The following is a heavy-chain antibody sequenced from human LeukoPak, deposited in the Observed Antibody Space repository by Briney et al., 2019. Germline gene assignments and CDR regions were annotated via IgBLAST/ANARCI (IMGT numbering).Heavy chain of an antibody. CDR2: IYYSGST. Sequence: SETLSLTCTVSGGSISTYYWSWIRQPPEKGLEWIGYIYYSGSTNYNPSLKSRVTISVDTSKNQFSLKLSSVTAADTAVYYCARDPYSGSYYAYYYYYMDVWGKGTTVTVSS. CDR1: GGSISTYY. D-gene: IGHD1-26*01. J-gene: IGHJ6*03. CDR3: ARDPYSGSYYAYYYYYMDV. V-gene: IGHV4-59*01.